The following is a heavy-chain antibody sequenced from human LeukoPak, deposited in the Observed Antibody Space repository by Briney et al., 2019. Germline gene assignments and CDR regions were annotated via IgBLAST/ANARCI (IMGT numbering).Heavy chain of an antibody. J-gene: IGHJ3*02. CDR3: ARGRGVIPHDAFDI. D-gene: IGHD3-10*01. V-gene: IGHV4-30-2*06. CDR2: IHHSGDT. CDR1: GDSVSSGGYF. Sequence: ASQTLSLTCSVSGDSVSSGGYFWSWIRQSTGKGLEWIGYIHHSGDTSYSPSLKGRVTISVDKSKNQFSLKLSSVTAADTAVYYCARGRGVIPHDAFDIWGQGTMVTVSS.